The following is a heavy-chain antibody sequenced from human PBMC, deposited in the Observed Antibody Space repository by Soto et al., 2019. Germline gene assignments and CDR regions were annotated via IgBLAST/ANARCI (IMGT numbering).Heavy chain of an antibody. CDR3: PQSVNLYWFDT. J-gene: IGHJ5*02. Sequence: QITLKESGPTLVKPTQTLTLTCTFSGFSLTTSGVGVGWIRQPPGKALEWLALIYWDDDKSYNTLLKNRLTIAKDASKNQVVLTRLNMRPVDTATYYRPQSVNLYWFDTLGPGALVTVAS. V-gene: IGHV2-5*02. CDR2: IYWDDDK. CDR1: GFSLTTSGVG.